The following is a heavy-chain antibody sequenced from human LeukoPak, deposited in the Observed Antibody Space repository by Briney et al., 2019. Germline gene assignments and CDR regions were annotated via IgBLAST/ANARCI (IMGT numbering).Heavy chain of an antibody. CDR1: GYTFTSYG. Sequence: ASVKVSCKASGYTFTSYGISRVRQAPGQGLEWMGWISAYNGNTNYAQKLQGRVTMTTDTSTSTAYMELRSLRSDDTAVYYCARVPIFGVVMPPLFWGQGTLVTVSS. J-gene: IGHJ4*02. V-gene: IGHV1-18*01. CDR2: ISAYNGNT. CDR3: ARVPIFGVVMPPLF. D-gene: IGHD3-3*01.